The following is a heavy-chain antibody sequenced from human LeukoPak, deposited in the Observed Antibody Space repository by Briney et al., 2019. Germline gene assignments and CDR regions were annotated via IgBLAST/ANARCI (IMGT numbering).Heavy chain of an antibody. CDR3: ARDICSSTSCYYVNDAFDI. CDR1: GGSISSYY. J-gene: IGHJ3*02. CDR2: IYTSGST. V-gene: IGHV4-4*07. Sequence: SKTLSLTCTVSGGSISSYYWSWIRQPAGKGLEWIGRIYTSGSTNYNPSLKSRVTMSVDTSKNQFSLKLSSVTAADTAVYYCARDICSSTSCYYVNDAFDIWGQGTMVTVSS. D-gene: IGHD2-2*01.